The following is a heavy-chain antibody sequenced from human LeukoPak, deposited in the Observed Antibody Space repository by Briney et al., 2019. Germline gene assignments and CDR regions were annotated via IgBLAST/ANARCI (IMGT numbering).Heavy chain of an antibody. V-gene: IGHV3-7*01. D-gene: IGHD1-1*01. J-gene: IGHJ4*02. CDR1: GFTFSNYW. CDR3: ARNNWVDY. CDR2: IKQDGSEK. Sequence: GGSLRLSCAASGFTFSNYWMSWVRQAPGKGLEWVANIKQDGSEKYYVDSVKGRFTISRDNAKNSLYVQMNSLRAEDTAVYFCARNNWVDYWGQGTLVTVSS.